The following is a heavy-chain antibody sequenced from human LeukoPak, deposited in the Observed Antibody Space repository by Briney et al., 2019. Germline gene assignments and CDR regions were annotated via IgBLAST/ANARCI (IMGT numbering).Heavy chain of an antibody. Sequence: GGSLRLSCAPSGFTLSDSFMSWVRQAPGKGLEGVGRSRNKADSYTAEYAASVKGRFTISRDESKNSLYLQISSLETEDAAVYYCATSSWYRLAYWGQGSLVTVSS. CDR1: GFTLSDSF. CDR2: SRNKADSYTA. D-gene: IGHD6-13*01. J-gene: IGHJ4*02. CDR3: ATSSWYRLAY. V-gene: IGHV3-72*01.